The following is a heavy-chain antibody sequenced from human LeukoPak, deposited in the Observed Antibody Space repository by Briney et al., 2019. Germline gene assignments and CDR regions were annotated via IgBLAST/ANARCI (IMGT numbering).Heavy chain of an antibody. D-gene: IGHD5-18*01. V-gene: IGHV3-66*01. CDR1: GFTVSSNY. Sequence: GGSLRLSCAASGFTVSSNYMSWVRQAPGKGLEWVSVIYSGGSTYYADSVKGRSTISRDNSKNTLYLQMNSLRAEDTAVYYCASPAGGYRRVYYWGQGTLVTVSS. CDR3: ASPAGGYRRVYY. CDR2: IYSGGST. J-gene: IGHJ4*02.